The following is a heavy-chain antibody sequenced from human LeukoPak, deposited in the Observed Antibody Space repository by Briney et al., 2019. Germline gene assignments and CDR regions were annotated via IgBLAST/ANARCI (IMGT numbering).Heavy chain of an antibody. Sequence: SETLSLTCTVSGDSISGYYWSWIRQPPGKGLEWIGYIYYSGRTNYNPSLKSRVTISEDTSKNQFVLKLRSVTAADTAVYYCARALQDYYYGMDVWGQGTTVTVSS. V-gene: IGHV4-59*08. CDR2: IYYSGRT. CDR1: GDSISGYY. CDR3: ARALQDYYYGMDV. D-gene: IGHD5-24*01. J-gene: IGHJ6*02.